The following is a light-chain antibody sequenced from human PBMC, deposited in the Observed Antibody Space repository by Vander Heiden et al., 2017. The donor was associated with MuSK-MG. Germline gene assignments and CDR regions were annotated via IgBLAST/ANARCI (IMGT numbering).Light chain of an antibody. Sequence: EIVLTQSAGTLSLSPGERATLPCRASQSVSSSYLAWYQQNPGQAPRLLIYGASSRATGIPDRFSGSGSGTDFTLTISRLEPEDFAVYYCQKYCSARTFGGGTKVEIK. V-gene: IGKV3-20*01. CDR2: GAS. CDR3: QKYCSART. J-gene: IGKJ4*01. CDR1: QSVSSSY.